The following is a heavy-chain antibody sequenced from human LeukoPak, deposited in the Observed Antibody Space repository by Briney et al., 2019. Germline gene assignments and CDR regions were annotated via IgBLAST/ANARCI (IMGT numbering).Heavy chain of an antibody. CDR1: GYTFTGDY. Sequence: ASVKVSCKASGYTFTGDYVHWVRQAPGPGLEWMGWINPNSGGTDYAQKFQGRVTLTSDTSISTVYMELSRLRSNDTAVYYCATHTTMPLWGQGTLVTVSS. CDR3: ATHTTMPL. J-gene: IGHJ4*02. CDR2: INPNSGGT. V-gene: IGHV1-2*02. D-gene: IGHD5-18*01.